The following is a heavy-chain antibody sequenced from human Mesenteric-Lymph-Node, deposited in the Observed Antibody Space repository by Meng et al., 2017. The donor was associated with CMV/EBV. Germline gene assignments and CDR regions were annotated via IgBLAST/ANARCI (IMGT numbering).Heavy chain of an antibody. CDR3: AKVNHDWSQYYYGMDV. J-gene: IGHJ6*02. CDR2: ISGSGGST. D-gene: IGHD3-9*01. Sequence: GASLKISCAASGFTFSSYAMSWVRQAPGKGLEWVSAISGSGGSTYYADSVKRRFTISRENSKNTLYLQMNSMRAEDTAVYYCAKVNHDWSQYYYGMDVWGQGTTVTVSS. V-gene: IGHV3-23*01. CDR1: GFTFSSYA.